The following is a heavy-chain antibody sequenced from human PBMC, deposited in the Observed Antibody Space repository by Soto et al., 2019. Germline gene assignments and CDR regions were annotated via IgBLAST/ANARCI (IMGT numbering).Heavy chain of an antibody. J-gene: IGHJ4*02. V-gene: IGHV3-9*01. Sequence: EVQLVESGGGLVQPGRSLRLSCAASGFTFDNYAMHWVRQAPGKGLEWVSSISWNSGNTDYAGSVKGRFIISRDSAKNPLYLPMDHLRAEDTALIYCARTPPYWSSTNCRAYFENWGQGTLVHGPS. CDR1: GFTFDNYA. CDR2: ISWNSGNT. CDR3: ARTPPYWSSTNCRAYFEN. D-gene: IGHD2-2*01.